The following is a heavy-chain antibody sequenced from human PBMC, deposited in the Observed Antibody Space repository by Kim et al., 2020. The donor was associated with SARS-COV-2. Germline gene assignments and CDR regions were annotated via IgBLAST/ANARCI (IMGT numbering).Heavy chain of an antibody. Sequence: GGSLRLSCAASGFSFSNYGMHWVRQALGKGLEWVALIWHDGRDDYYVDSVKGRFTISRDNSKSTVYLQMNSLRAEDTAVYFCAKDRMDGLYYDGSGFDLDCWGQGAQVTVSS. CDR3: AKDRMDGLYYDGSGFDLDC. CDR2: IWHDGRDD. D-gene: IGHD3-22*01. J-gene: IGHJ4*02. CDR1: GFSFSNYG. V-gene: IGHV3-33*06.